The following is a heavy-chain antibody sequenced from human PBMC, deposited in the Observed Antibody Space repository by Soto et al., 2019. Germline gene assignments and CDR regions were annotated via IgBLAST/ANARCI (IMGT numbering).Heavy chain of an antibody. Sequence: QVQLQESGPGLVKPSETLSLTCTVSGGSISSYYWSWIRQPPGKGLEWIGYIYYSGSTNYNPSLKSRVTISVDTSKNQFSLKLSSVTDADTAVYYCARVLAVAGVFDYWGQGTLVTVSS. D-gene: IGHD6-19*01. V-gene: IGHV4-59*01. CDR3: ARVLAVAGVFDY. J-gene: IGHJ4*02. CDR1: GGSISSYY. CDR2: IYYSGST.